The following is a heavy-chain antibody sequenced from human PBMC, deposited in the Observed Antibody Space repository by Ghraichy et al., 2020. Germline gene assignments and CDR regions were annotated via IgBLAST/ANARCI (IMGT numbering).Heavy chain of an antibody. CDR2: ISYDGSNK. J-gene: IGHJ5*02. Sequence: GGSLRLSCAASGFTFSSYAMHWVRQAPGKGLEWVAVISYDGSNKYYADSVKGRFTISRDNSKNTLYLQMNSLRAEDTAVYYCARGGQQLVPGLNRGGWFDPWGQGTLVTVSS. CDR3: ARGGQQLVPGLNRGGWFDP. V-gene: IGHV3-30*04. CDR1: GFTFSSYA. D-gene: IGHD6-13*01.